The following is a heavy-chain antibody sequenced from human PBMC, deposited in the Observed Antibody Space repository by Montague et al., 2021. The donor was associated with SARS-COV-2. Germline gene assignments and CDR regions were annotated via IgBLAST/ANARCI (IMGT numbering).Heavy chain of an antibody. CDR1: GGSISSGNYY. CDR2: IYASGST. V-gene: IGHV4-61*09. D-gene: IGHD1-26*01. CDR3: ARESGSPTYYFYYGVDV. Sequence: TLSLTCTVSGGSISSGNYYWSWIRQPAGKGLEWIGHIYASGSTNYNPSLKSRVTISVHTSNNQFSLKLSSVTAADTAVYYCARESGSPTYYFYYGVDVWGKETTVTVSS. J-gene: IGHJ6*04.